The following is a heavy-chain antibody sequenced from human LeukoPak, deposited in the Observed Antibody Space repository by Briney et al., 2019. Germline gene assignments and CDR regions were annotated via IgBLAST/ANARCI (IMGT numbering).Heavy chain of an antibody. J-gene: IGHJ6*03. Sequence: TSETLSLICSVSGGSINTASYYWGWIRQPPGKGLELIGNFYYTGSTFYNSSLQSRVTISVDTSKNQFSLKLTSVTATDTSVYYCAGMKATGMSRGYMDVWGKGTTVTVSS. V-gene: IGHV4-39*01. CDR1: GGSINTASYY. CDR2: FYYTGST. CDR3: AGMKATGMSRGYMDV. D-gene: IGHD1-1*01.